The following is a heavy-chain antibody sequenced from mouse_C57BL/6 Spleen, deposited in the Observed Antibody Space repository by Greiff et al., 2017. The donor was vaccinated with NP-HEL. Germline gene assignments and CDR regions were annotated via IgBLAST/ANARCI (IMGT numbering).Heavy chain of an antibody. Sequence: QVQLQQPGAELVKPGASVKMSCKASGYTFTSYWITWVKQRPGQGLEWIGDIYPGSGSTNYNEKFKSKATLTVDTSSSTAYMQLSSLTSDDSAVYYCAVVYDGYYKRYFDVWGTGTTVTVSS. J-gene: IGHJ1*03. D-gene: IGHD2-3*01. V-gene: IGHV1-55*01. CDR3: AVVYDGYYKRYFDV. CDR1: GYTFTSYW. CDR2: IYPGSGST.